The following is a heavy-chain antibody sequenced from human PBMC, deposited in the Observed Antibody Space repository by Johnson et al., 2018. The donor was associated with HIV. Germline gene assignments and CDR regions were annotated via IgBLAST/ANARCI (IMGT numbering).Heavy chain of an antibody. D-gene: IGHD6-13*01. CDR2: IYSGGST. Sequence: VQLVESGGGVVRPGGSLRLSCAASGFTFDDYGMSWVRQAPGKGLEWVSVIYSGGSTFYADPVKGRFTISRDNSKNTLYLQMNNLRAEDTAVYYCAKGGEVWYGAFDFWGQGTMAIVSS. J-gene: IGHJ3*01. V-gene: IGHV3-66*01. CDR3: AKGGEVWYGAFDF. CDR1: GFTFDDYG.